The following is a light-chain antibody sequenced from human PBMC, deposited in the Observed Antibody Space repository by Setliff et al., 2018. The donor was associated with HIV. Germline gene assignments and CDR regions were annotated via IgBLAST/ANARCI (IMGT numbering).Light chain of an antibody. CDR3: SSYTGSYTYV. CDR2: EVS. V-gene: IGLV2-14*01. Sequence: QSALTQPASVSGSPGQSITIPCTGTSSDVGGYKYVSWYQHHPGKAPKLMVYEVSNRPSGVSNRFSGSKSGNTASLTISGLQAEDEADYYCSSYTGSYTYVFGTGTKVTVL. CDR1: SSDVGGYKY. J-gene: IGLJ1*01.